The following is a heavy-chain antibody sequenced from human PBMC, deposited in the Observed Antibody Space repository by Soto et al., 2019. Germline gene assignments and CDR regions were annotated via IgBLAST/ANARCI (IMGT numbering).Heavy chain of an antibody. V-gene: IGHV1-3*01. D-gene: IGHD3-22*01. J-gene: IGHJ4*02. CDR2: INAGNGNT. CDR1: GYTFTSYA. CDR3: ARDRHYYDSSGYYYVVLDY. Sequence: ASVKVSCKASGYTFTSYAMHWVRQAPGQRLEWMGWINAGNGNTKYSQKFQGRVTITRDTSASTAYMELSSLRPEDTAVYYCARDRHYYDSSGYYYVVLDYWGQGTLVTVSS.